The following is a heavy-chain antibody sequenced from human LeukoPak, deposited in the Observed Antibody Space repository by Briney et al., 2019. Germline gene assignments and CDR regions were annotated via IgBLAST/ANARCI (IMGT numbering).Heavy chain of an antibody. V-gene: IGHV1-2*02. CDR3: AREVDSLKYYYYYMDV. CDR2: INPNSGGT. D-gene: IGHD2-15*01. J-gene: IGHJ6*03. Sequence: GASVKVSCKASGYTFTGYYMHWVRQAPGQGLEWMGWINPNSGGTNYAQKFQGRVTMTRDTSISTAYMELSRLRSDDTAVYYCAREVDSLKYYYYYMDVWGKGTTVTISS. CDR1: GYTFTGYY.